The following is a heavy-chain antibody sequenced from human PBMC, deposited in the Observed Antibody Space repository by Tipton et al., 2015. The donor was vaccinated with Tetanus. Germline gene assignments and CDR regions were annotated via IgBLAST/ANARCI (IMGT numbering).Heavy chain of an antibody. CDR2: VDPRDSQA. J-gene: IGHJ2*01. CDR1: GYSFSGYS. Sequence: QSGPEVKKAGESLKISCKGSGYSFSGYSIGWVRQLPGRGLEWMGIVDPRDSQATYGPSFQGQVTLSADRSINVAYLQWGSPKASDTGLYYCARRRSAVLSGAYHWYFDLWGRGTLVGVSS. D-gene: IGHD3-3*01. CDR3: ARRRSAVLSGAYHWYFDL. V-gene: IGHV5-51*01.